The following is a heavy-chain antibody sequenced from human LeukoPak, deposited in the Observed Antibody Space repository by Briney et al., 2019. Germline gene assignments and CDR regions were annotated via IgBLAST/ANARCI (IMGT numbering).Heavy chain of an antibody. Sequence: QPGGSLRLSCSASGFTFSDHYMDWVRQAPGKGLEWIGRVREKGHSYTTQYAASVKGRITVSRDDSQNSLYLQMSSLKTENTAFNYFDATVAGQNFFVYWGQGIMVTVSS. CDR3: DATVAGQNFFVY. CDR2: VREKGHSYTT. V-gene: IGHV3-72*01. J-gene: IGHJ4*02. D-gene: IGHD6-19*01. CDR1: GFTFSDHY.